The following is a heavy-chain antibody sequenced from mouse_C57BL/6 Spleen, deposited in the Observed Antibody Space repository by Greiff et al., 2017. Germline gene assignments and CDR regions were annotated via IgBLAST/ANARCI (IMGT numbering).Heavy chain of an antibody. D-gene: IGHD1-1*01. CDR1: GFTFSDYG. CDR2: ISSGSSTI. V-gene: IGHV5-17*01. Sequence: EVQGVESGGGLVKPGGSLKLSCAASGFTFSDYGMHWVRQAPEQGLEWVAYISSGSSTIYYADTVKGRFTIARDNAKNTLFLQMTSLGSEDTAMYYCARRGGNSRYYAMDYWGKGTSVTVAS. J-gene: IGHJ4*01. CDR3: ARRGGNSRYYAMDY.